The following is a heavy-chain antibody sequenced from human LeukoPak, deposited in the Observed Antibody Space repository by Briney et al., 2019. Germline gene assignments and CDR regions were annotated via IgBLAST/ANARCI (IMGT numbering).Heavy chain of an antibody. V-gene: IGHV5-51*01. J-gene: IGHJ4*02. CDR2: VNPGDSDT. Sequence: GESLKISCKGSGYSFANYWIAWVRQMPGTGLEWMGIVNPGDSDTRYSPSFQGQVTISADKSISTASLQWSSLKASDTAMYYCARHYSGSNHSSLEYWGQGTLVTVSS. CDR1: GYSFANYW. D-gene: IGHD1-26*01. CDR3: ARHYSGSNHSSLEY.